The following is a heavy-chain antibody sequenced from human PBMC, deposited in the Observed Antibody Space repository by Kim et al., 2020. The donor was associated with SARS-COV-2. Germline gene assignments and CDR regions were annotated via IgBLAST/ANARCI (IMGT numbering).Heavy chain of an antibody. V-gene: IGHV5-51*01. CDR3: ARPSAGITGVGPLTD. D-gene: IGHD3-16*01. CDR1: GYSFTSYW. CDR2: IYPGDSDT. J-gene: IGHJ4*02. Sequence: GESLKISCKGSGYSFTSYWIGWVRQMPGKGLEWMGIIYPGDSDTRYSPSFQGQVTISADKSISTAYLQWSSLKASDTAMYYCARPSAGITGVGPLTDWGQGTLVTVSS.